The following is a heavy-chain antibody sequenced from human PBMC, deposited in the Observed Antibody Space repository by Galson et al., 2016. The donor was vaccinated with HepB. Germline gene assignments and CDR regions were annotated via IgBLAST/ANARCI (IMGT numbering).Heavy chain of an antibody. J-gene: IGHJ4*02. D-gene: IGHD3-10*01. CDR1: GFSLRTSAVG. V-gene: IGHV2-5*02. Sequence: PALVKPTQTLTLTCTLSGFSLRTSAVGVGWIRQPPEKALERLALIYWDDDKRYSPSLKSRLTITKDTSKNQVVLTMTNMDPVDTATYYWARSDYGSGLYYFDYWGQGTLVTVSS. CDR2: IYWDDDK. CDR3: ARSDYGSGLYYFDY.